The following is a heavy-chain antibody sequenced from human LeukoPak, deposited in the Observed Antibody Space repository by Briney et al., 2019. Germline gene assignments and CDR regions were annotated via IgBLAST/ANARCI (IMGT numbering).Heavy chain of an antibody. CDR1: GGTFNNSA. D-gene: IGHD4-17*01. CDR2: IIPLFGTA. CDR3: ARDVHGDYGSGWFDP. J-gene: IGHJ5*02. Sequence: SVKVSCKTSGGTFNNSAISWVRQAPGQGLEWLGGIIPLFGTAGYAQKFQGRVTITKDESTRTVYLELTSLTSDDTAVYYCARDVHGDYGSGWFDPWGQGTLVSVSS. V-gene: IGHV1-69*05.